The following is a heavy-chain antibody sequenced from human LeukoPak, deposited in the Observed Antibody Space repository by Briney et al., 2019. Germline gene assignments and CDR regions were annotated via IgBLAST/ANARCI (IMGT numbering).Heavy chain of an antibody. CDR2: VHYTGGT. CDR3: ARVAADSWNDFDY. CDR1: GASISSSY. D-gene: IGHD1-1*01. J-gene: IGHJ4*02. Sequence: PSXTLSLTCTVSGASISSSYWRWIRQSPGKGLEWIGYVHYTGGTNYNPSLKSRATISVDTSKNQFSLKLSSVTAADTAVYYCARVAADSWNDFDYWGQGTLVTVSS. V-gene: IGHV4-59*01.